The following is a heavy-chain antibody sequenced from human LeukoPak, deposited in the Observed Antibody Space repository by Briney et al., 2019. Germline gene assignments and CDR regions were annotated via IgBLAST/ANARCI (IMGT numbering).Heavy chain of an antibody. Sequence: GGSLRLSCAASGFTFSSYAMSWVRQAPGKGLEWVSAISGSGGSTYYADSVKGRFTISRDNSKNTLYLQMNSLRAEDTAVYYCAKDPISSSWLINWFDPWGQGTLVTVSS. CDR3: AKDPISSSWLINWFDP. CDR1: GFTFSSYA. J-gene: IGHJ5*02. CDR2: ISGSGGST. D-gene: IGHD6-13*01. V-gene: IGHV3-23*01.